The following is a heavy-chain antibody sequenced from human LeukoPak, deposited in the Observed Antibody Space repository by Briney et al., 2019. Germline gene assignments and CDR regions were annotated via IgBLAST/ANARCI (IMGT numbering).Heavy chain of an antibody. J-gene: IGHJ4*02. D-gene: IGHD2-2*01. CDR3: ARINGRYCSSTSCYAGGFDY. V-gene: IGHV1-69*01. CDR2: IIPIFGTA. Sequence: SVKVSCKASGGTFSSYAISWVRQAPGQGLEWMGGIIPIFGTANYAQKFQGRVTITADEPTSTAYMELSSLRSEDTAVYYCARINGRYCSSTSCYAGGFDYWGQGTLVTVSS. CDR1: GGTFSSYA.